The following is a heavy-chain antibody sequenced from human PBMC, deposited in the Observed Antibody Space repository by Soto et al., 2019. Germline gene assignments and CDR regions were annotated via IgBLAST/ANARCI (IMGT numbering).Heavy chain of an antibody. V-gene: IGHV3-64*01. D-gene: IGHD3-3*01. J-gene: IGHJ4*02. CDR2: ISSNGGST. CDR1: GFTFSSYA. Sequence: SGGSLRLSCAASGFTFSSYAMHWVRQAPGKGLEYVSAISSNGGSTYYANSVKGRFTISRDNSKNTLYLQMGSLGAEDMAVYYCARSSIFGVVILDYWGQGTLVTVSS. CDR3: ARSSIFGVVILDY.